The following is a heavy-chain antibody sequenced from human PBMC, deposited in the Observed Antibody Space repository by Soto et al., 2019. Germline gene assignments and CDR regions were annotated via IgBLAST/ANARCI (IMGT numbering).Heavy chain of an antibody. CDR3: ARAPNSIYCTNGVCLYKPHYFDY. Sequence: QVQLVQSGAEVKKPGSSVKVSCKASGGTFSSYAISWVRQAPGQGLEWMGGIIPIFGTANYAQKFQGRVTITADESTSTAYMELSSLRSEDTAVYYCARAPNSIYCTNGVCLYKPHYFDYWGQGTLVTVSS. CDR2: IIPIFGTA. J-gene: IGHJ4*02. D-gene: IGHD2-8*01. V-gene: IGHV1-69*12. CDR1: GGTFSSYA.